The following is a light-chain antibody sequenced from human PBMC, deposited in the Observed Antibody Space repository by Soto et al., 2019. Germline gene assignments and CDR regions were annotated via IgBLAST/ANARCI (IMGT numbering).Light chain of an antibody. V-gene: IGKV3-11*01. Sequence: EIVLTQSPATLSLSPGERATLSCRASQSVSSYLAWYQQKPGQAPRLLIYDASNRATGIPARFSGSGSGTDFTLTISSLEHEDFAVDYCQQRSNWPITFGQGTRLEIK. CDR2: DAS. CDR1: QSVSSY. CDR3: QQRSNWPIT. J-gene: IGKJ5*01.